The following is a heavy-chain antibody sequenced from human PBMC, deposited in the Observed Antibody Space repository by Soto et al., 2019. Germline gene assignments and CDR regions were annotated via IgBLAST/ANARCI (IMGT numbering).Heavy chain of an antibody. CDR1: GYSLSFYW. CDR2: MYPDDSDI. V-gene: IGHV5-51*01. J-gene: IGHJ3*02. D-gene: IGHD3-22*01. CDR3: ATAYVYDFENSNYYRDAFDI. Sequence: GESLKISCKASGYSLSFYWIGWVRQMPGKGLEWMAIMYPDDSDIRYSPSFEAHVTISAAQSTSTAFLQWSRLKASDTAMYYCATAYVYDFENSNYYRDAFDICGQGTLVAVSS.